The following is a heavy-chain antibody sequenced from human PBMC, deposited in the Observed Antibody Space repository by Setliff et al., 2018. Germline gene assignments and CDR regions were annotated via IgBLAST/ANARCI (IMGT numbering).Heavy chain of an antibody. CDR1: GFTFKSYE. D-gene: IGHD2-15*01. CDR3: ARRLPYFGMDV. J-gene: IGHJ6*02. Sequence: PGGSLRLSCEASGFTFKSYEMIWVRQAPGKGLERVSKTHTDGITIDSDSVRGRFTISRDSAKNSLHLQMTSLSAEDTAVYYCARRLPYFGMDVWGQGTTVTVSS. V-gene: IGHV3-48*03. CDR2: THTDGITI.